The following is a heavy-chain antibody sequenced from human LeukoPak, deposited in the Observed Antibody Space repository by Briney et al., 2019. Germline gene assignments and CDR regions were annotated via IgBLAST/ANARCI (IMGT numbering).Heavy chain of an antibody. V-gene: IGHV4-39*01. CDR3: ARQPPLATVTDYFDY. D-gene: IGHD4-17*01. CDR1: GGSISSSSYY. J-gene: IGHJ4*02. Sequence: SETLSLTCTVSGGSISSSSYYWGWIRQPPGKGLEWIGSIYYSGSTYYNPSLKSRVTISVDTSKNQFSLKLSSVTAADTAVYYCARQPPLATVTDYFDYWGQGTLVTVSS. CDR2: IYYSGST.